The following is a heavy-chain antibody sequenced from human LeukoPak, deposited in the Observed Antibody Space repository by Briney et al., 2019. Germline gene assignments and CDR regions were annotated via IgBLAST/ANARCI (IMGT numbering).Heavy chain of an antibody. CDR1: GFTFSSYS. V-gene: IGHV3-21*01. D-gene: IGHD6-13*01. Sequence: PGGSLRLSCAASGFTFSSYSMNWVRQAPGKGLEWVSSISSSSSYIYYADSVKGRFTISRDNAKNLLYLQMNSLRAEDTAVYYCARLRIAAAGDWFDPWGQGTLVTVSS. J-gene: IGHJ5*02. CDR2: ISSSSSYI. CDR3: ARLRIAAAGDWFDP.